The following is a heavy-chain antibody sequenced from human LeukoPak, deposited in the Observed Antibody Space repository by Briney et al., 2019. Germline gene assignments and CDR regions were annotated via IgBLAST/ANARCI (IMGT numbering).Heavy chain of an antibody. Sequence: GGSLRLSCAASGFTFSRCWMYWVRQAPGKGLVWVSRINSDGSSTSYADSVKGRFTISRDNAKNTVILQMTSLRAEDTAVYYCARYYYDSSGYYLFDYWGQGTLVTVSS. D-gene: IGHD3-22*01. V-gene: IGHV3-74*01. CDR1: GFTFSRCW. J-gene: IGHJ4*02. CDR3: ARYYYDSSGYYLFDY. CDR2: INSDGSST.